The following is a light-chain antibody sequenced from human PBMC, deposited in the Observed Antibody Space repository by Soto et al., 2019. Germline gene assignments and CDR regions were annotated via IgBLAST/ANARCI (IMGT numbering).Light chain of an antibody. Sequence: EIVMTQSPATLSVSPGERATLSCRASQSVGSNLAWYQLKPGQAPRLLIYGASTRATGIPARFSGSGSGTDFTLTISSLQSEDFASYFCQHYNNWPPDRTFGQGTKVEIK. CDR1: QSVGSN. J-gene: IGKJ1*01. V-gene: IGKV3-15*01. CDR3: QHYNNWPPDRT. CDR2: GAS.